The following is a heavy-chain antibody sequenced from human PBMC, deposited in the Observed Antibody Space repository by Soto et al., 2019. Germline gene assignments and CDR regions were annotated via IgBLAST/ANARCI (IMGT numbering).Heavy chain of an antibody. Sequence: SETLSLTCTVSGGSISSGGYYWSWIRQHPGKGLEWIGYIYYSGSTYYNPSLKSRVTISVDTSKNQFSLKLSSVTAADTAVYYCARDRSNAPFYYGMDVWGQGTTVTSP. CDR3: ARDRSNAPFYYGMDV. V-gene: IGHV4-31*03. D-gene: IGHD7-27*01. CDR1: GGSISSGGYY. CDR2: IYYSGST. J-gene: IGHJ6*02.